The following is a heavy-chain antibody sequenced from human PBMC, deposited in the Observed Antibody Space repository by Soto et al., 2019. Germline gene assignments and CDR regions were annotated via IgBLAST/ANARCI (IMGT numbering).Heavy chain of an antibody. CDR3: ASWTTVTKTRLDAFDI. J-gene: IGHJ3*02. D-gene: IGHD4-17*01. Sequence: SETLSLTCTVSGDSISSYYWSWIRQPPGKGLEWIGYIYYSGSTNYNPSLKSRVTISVDTSKNQFSLKQSSVNASDTSVYYCASWTTVTKTRLDAFDIWGQGTMVTASS. V-gene: IGHV4-59*01. CDR2: IYYSGST. CDR1: GDSISSYY.